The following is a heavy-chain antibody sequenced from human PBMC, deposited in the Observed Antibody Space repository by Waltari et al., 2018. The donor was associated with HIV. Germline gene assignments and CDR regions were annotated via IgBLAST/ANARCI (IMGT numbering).Heavy chain of an antibody. D-gene: IGHD3-22*01. CDR3: ARGYYDSSGNPPIDY. Sequence: QVQLVQSGAAAKKPGASVTVSCKASGNTFTGYYMHWVRKAPGQGLEWMGWINPNSGGTNYAQKFQGRVTMTRDTSISTAYMELSRLRSDDTAVYYCARGYYDSSGNPPIDYWGQGTLVTVSS. CDR2: INPNSGGT. J-gene: IGHJ4*02. CDR1: GNTFTGYY. V-gene: IGHV1-2*02.